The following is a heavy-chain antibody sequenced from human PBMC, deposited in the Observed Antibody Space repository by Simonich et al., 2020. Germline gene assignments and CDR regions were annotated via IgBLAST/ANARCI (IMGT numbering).Heavy chain of an antibody. Sequence: QVQLQQWGAGLLKPSETLSLTCAVYGGSFSGYYWSWIRQPPGKGLEWIGEINHSGSHNYNPSLKSRVTISVDTSKNQFSLKLSSVTAADTAVYYCARHLQLGPFDYWGQGTLVTVSS. J-gene: IGHJ4*02. CDR2: INHSGSH. CDR1: GGSFSGYY. CDR3: ARHLQLGPFDY. D-gene: IGHD1-1*01. V-gene: IGHV4-34*01.